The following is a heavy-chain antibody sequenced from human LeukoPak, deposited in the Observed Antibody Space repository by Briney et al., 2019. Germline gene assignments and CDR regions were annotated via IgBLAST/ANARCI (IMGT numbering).Heavy chain of an antibody. Sequence: TSETLSLTCTVSGGSISSYYWGWIRQPPGRGLEWIGSIYYSGSTYYNPSLKSRVTISVDTSKNQFSLKLSSVTAADTAVYYCARRTTSVVGFDYWGQGTLVTVSP. CDR1: GGSISSYY. J-gene: IGHJ4*02. V-gene: IGHV4-39*01. CDR2: IYYSGST. D-gene: IGHD2-21*01. CDR3: ARRTTSVVGFDY.